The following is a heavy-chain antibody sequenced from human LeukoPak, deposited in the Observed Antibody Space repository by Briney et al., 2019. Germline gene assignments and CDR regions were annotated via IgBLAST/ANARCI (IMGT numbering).Heavy chain of an antibody. Sequence: PPETLSLTCTVSGGSIISYHWSWIRQPPGKGLEWIGYIYYSGNTNYNPSLKSRVTISVDSSKTQFSLRLSSVTAADTAVYFCARQNPAAAGQGLDYWGQGTLVTVSS. CDR1: GGSIISYH. CDR2: IYYSGNT. D-gene: IGHD6-13*01. V-gene: IGHV4-59*08. J-gene: IGHJ4*02. CDR3: ARQNPAAAGQGLDY.